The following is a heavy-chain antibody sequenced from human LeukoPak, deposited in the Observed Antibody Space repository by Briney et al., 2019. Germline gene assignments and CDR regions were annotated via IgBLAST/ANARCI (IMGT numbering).Heavy chain of an antibody. CDR3: ARDPDYGDSRVDY. V-gene: IGHV3-21*01. Sequence: GGSLRLSCAASGFTFMTYSMNWVRQAPGKGLEWVSSISSSSSSYIYYADSVKGRFTISRDNAKNSLYLQMNSLRAEDTAVYYCARDPDYGDSRVDYWGQGTLVTVSS. J-gene: IGHJ4*02. CDR1: GFTFMTYS. D-gene: IGHD4-17*01. CDR2: ISSSSSSYI.